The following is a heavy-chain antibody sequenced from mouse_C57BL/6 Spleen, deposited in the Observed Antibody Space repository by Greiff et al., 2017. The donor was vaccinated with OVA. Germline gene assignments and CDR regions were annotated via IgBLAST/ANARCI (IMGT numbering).Heavy chain of an antibody. J-gene: IGHJ3*01. CDR3: ARSGDDYDWFAY. V-gene: IGHV1-64*01. D-gene: IGHD2-4*01. CDR1: GYTFTSYW. CDR2: IHPNSGST. Sequence: QVQLKQPGAELVKPGASVKLSCKASGYTFTSYWMHWVKQRPGQGLEWIGMIHPNSGSTNYNEKFKSKATLTVDKSSSTAYMQLSSLTSEDSAVYYCARSGDDYDWFAYWGQGTLVTVSA.